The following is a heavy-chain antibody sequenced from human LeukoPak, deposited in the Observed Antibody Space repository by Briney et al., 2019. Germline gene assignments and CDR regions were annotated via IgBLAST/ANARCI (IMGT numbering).Heavy chain of an antibody. V-gene: IGHV3-48*01. CDR2: ISSSSSTI. Sequence: GGSLRLSCAASGFTFSSYSMNWVRQAPGKGLEWVSYISSSSSTIYYADSVKGRFTISRGNAKNSLYLQMNSLRAEDTAVYYCAREGGSQTARDAFDIWGQGTTVTVSS. J-gene: IGHJ3*02. CDR1: GFTFSSYS. CDR3: AREGGSQTARDAFDI. D-gene: IGHD3-16*01.